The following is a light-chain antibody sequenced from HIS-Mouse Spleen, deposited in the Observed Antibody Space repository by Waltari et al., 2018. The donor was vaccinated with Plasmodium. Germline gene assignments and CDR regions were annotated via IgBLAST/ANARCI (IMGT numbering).Light chain of an antibody. CDR2: QDS. CDR1: QLGDKY. J-gene: IGLJ2*01. V-gene: IGLV3-1*01. Sequence: SYELTHPPSVSVSPGPTASLTCSGDQLGDKYACWYQQKPGQSPVLVIDQDSKRPSGIPERFSGSNSGNTATLTISGTQAMDEADYYCQAWDSSTVVFGGGTKLTVL. CDR3: QAWDSSTVV.